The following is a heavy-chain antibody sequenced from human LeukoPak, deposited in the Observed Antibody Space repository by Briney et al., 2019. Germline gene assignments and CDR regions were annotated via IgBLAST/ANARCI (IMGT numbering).Heavy chain of an antibody. CDR2: INRDGSDK. Sequence: PGGSLRLSCAASGFAFSNYWMTWVRQTPGKGLEWVANINRDGSDKHYLDSVEGRFTISRDNSKNILFLQMNSLRVEDTAVYYCARESMIRGVINGMDVWGQGTTVTVSS. D-gene: IGHD3-10*01. CDR3: ARESMIRGVINGMDV. V-gene: IGHV3-7*03. J-gene: IGHJ6*02. CDR1: GFAFSNYW.